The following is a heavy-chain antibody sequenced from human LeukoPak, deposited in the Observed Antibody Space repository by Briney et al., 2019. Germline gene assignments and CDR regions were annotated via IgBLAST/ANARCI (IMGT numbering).Heavy chain of an antibody. V-gene: IGHV3-30*04. CDR1: GFTFSSYA. CDR2: ISYDGSNK. Sequence: GGSLRLSCAASGFTFSSYAMHWVRQAPGKGLEWVAVISYDGSNKYYADSVKGRFTISRDNSKNTLYLQMNSLRAEDTAVYYCARGGPTYCSSTSCYSLGFDYWGQGTLVTVSS. D-gene: IGHD2-2*01. J-gene: IGHJ4*02. CDR3: ARGGPTYCSSTSCYSLGFDY.